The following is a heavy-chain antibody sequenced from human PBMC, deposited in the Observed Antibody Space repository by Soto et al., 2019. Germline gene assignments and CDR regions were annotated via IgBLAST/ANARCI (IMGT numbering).Heavy chain of an antibody. D-gene: IGHD3-10*01. Sequence: ASVKVSCKASGYTFTSYDINWVRQATGQGLEWMGWMNPNSGNTGYAQKFQGRVTMTRNTSISTAYMELSSLRSEDTAVYYCARELYGSGRLSRPFTKRFDPWGQGTLVTVSS. CDR1: GYTFTSYD. CDR3: ARELYGSGRLSRPFTKRFDP. V-gene: IGHV1-8*01. J-gene: IGHJ5*02. CDR2: MNPNSGNT.